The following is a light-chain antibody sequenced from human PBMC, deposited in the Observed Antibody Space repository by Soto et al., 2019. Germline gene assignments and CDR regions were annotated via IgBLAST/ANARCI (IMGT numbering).Light chain of an antibody. J-gene: IGKJ5*01. CDR3: QQRADWPIT. Sequence: EIVLTQSPATLSLSPGERATLSCRASQYITIYLAWYQQKPGQAPRLLIYDASNRATGIPARFSGSGSGTDFTLTISSLEPHDFAVYYCQQRADWPITFGQGTRLEIK. V-gene: IGKV3-11*01. CDR1: QYITIY. CDR2: DAS.